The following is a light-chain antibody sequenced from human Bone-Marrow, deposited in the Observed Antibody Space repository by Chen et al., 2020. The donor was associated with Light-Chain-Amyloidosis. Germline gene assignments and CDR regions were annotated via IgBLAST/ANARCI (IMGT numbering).Light chain of an antibody. CDR2: RDT. Sequence: SYELTQPPSVSVSPGQTARITCSGDDLPTKYAKWYQQKPGQAPVLVIHRDTERPSGISERFSGSSSGTTATLTISGVQAEDDADYHWQSADSSGTYEVIFGGRTKLTVL. CDR1: DLPTKY. CDR3: QSADSSGTYEVI. J-gene: IGLJ2*01. V-gene: IGLV3-25*03.